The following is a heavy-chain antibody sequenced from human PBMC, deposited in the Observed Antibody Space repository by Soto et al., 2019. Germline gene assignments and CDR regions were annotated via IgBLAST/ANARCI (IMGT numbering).Heavy chain of an antibody. D-gene: IGHD7-27*01. CDR1: GFTFSSYA. V-gene: IGHV3-30-3*01. Sequence: QVQLVESGGGVVQPGRSLRLSCAASGFTFSSYAMHWVRQAPGKGLEWVAVISYDGSNKYYADSVKGRFTISRDNSKNTRYLQMNSLGAEDTAVYYCAGTGDRGGWGQGTLVTVSS. CDR3: AGTGDRGG. J-gene: IGHJ4*02. CDR2: ISYDGSNK.